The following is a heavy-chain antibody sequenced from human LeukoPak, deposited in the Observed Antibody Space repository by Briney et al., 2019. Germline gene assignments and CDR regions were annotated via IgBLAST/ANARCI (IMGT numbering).Heavy chain of an antibody. CDR1: IFIFSSYA. CDR2: ISGSGCST. Sequence: PGGALTLLCTASIFIFSSYAVSCLRRAPGKGLEGVSAISGSGCSTFYGDSVKARFNLSRAISKNTQYLQMQSLRPKDTAVDDCAKVAGCGSSLFDYWGQGTLVTVSS. V-gene: IGHV3-23*01. CDR3: AKVAGCGSSLFDY. J-gene: IGHJ4*02. D-gene: IGHD6-13*01.